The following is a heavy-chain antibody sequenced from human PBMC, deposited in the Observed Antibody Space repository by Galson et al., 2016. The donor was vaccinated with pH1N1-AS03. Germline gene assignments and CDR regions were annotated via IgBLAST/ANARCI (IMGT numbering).Heavy chain of an antibody. CDR1: GFSFSTYS. D-gene: IGHD6-25*01. J-gene: IGHJ4*02. Sequence: SLRLSCAASGFSFSTYSMNWVRQAPGKGLEWVSSIAGSGTYIYYADSVKGRYTISRDNAKNSLYLQMNSLRAEDTAVYYCARTLAASGYYFDSWGQGTLVTVSS. CDR2: IAGSGTYI. V-gene: IGHV3-21*01. CDR3: ARTLAASGYYFDS.